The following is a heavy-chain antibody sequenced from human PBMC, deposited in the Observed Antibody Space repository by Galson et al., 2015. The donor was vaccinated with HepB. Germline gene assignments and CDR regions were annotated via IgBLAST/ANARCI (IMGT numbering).Heavy chain of an antibody. J-gene: IGHJ4*02. CDR3: ASDKDTSLLSPLYY. CDR2: IYVGGST. CDR1: GFTVSTNY. V-gene: IGHV3-53*01. D-gene: IGHD5-18*01. Sequence: SLRLSCAVSGFTVSTNYMSWVRQAPGKGLEWVSVIYVGGSTYYADSVKGRFTISRDDSKNTLYLQMNSLRAEDTAVYYCASDKDTSLLSPLYYWGQGTLVSVSS.